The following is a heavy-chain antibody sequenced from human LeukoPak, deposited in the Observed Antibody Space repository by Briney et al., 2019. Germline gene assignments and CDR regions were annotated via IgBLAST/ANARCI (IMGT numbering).Heavy chain of an antibody. Sequence: GGSLRLSCAASGFTFSSYWTSWVRQAPGKGLEWVANIKQDGSEKYYVDSVKGRFTISRDNAKNSLYLQMNSLRAEDTAVYYCARLGYSGYDAFDYWGQGTLVTVSS. V-gene: IGHV3-7*01. CDR1: GFTFSSYW. CDR3: ARLGYSGYDAFDY. CDR2: IKQDGSEK. J-gene: IGHJ4*02. D-gene: IGHD5-12*01.